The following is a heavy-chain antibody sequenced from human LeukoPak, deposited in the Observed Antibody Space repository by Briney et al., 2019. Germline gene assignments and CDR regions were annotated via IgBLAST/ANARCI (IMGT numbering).Heavy chain of an antibody. CDR2: INHSGST. Sequence: SETLSLTCAVYGGSFSTYYWSWIRQPPGKGLEWIGEINHSGSTNYNPSLKSRVTISVDASKNQFSLKLSPVTAADTAVYFCARGSVATARDWFDPWGQGTLVTVSS. CDR3: ARGSVATARDWFDP. D-gene: IGHD5-12*01. J-gene: IGHJ5*02. V-gene: IGHV4-34*01. CDR1: GGSFSTYY.